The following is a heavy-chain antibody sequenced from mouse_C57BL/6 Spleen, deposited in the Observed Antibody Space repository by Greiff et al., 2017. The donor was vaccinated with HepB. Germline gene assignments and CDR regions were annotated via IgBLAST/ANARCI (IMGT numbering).Heavy chain of an antibody. CDR2: IDPNSGGT. Sequence: VQLQQPGAELVKPGASVKLSCKASGYTFTSYWMHWVKQRPGRGLEWIGRIDPNSGGTKYNEKFKSKATLTVDKPSSTAYMQLRSLASEDSAVYYCGRSTTGGDERYVDVWGTGTTVTVSS. CDR1: GYTFTSYW. J-gene: IGHJ1*03. D-gene: IGHD1-1*01. V-gene: IGHV1-72*01. CDR3: GRSTTGGDERYVDV.